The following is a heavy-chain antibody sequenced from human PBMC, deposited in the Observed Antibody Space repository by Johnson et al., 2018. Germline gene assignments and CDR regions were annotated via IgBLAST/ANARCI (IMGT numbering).Heavy chain of an antibody. D-gene: IGHD1-1*01. CDR2: ISSSGSTI. J-gene: IGHJ6*03. CDR3: ARDRAQLEGVLEGDYYYYMDV. CDR1: GFTFSSYA. Sequence: VQLVESGGGVVQPGRSLRLSCAASGFTFSSYAMHWVRQAPGKGLEWVSYISSSGSTIYYADSVKGRFTISRDNSKNRLYVQMNSLRAEDTAVYYCARDRAQLEGVLEGDYYYYMDVWGKGTTVTVSS. V-gene: IGHV3-48*01.